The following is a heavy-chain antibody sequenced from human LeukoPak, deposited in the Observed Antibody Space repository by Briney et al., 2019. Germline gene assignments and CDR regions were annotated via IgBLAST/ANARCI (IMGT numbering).Heavy chain of an antibody. D-gene: IGHD3-22*01. CDR2: ISSTSIYI. J-gene: IGHJ4*02. CDR3: ARDVRLGYYYDSSGYSTSPSFDY. Sequence: MSGGSLRLSCAASGFTFNTYSMNWVRQAPGKGLEWVSSISSTSIYIYYADSVKGRFTISRDNAKNSLYLQMNSLRAEDTAVYYCARDVRLGYYYDSSGYSTSPSFDYWGQGTLVTVSS. CDR1: GFTFNTYS. V-gene: IGHV3-21*01.